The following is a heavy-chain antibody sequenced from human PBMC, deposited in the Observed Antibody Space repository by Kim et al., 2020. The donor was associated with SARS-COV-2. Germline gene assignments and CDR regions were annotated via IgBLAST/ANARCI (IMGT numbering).Heavy chain of an antibody. Sequence: SETLSLTCAVYGGSFSGYYWSWIRQPPGKGLEWIGEINHSGSTNYNPSLKSRVTISVDTSKNQFSLKLSCVTAADTAVYYCARGGYRTRITMVRGVITPRYGMDVWGQGTTVTVSS. V-gene: IGHV4-34*01. J-gene: IGHJ6*02. CDR3: ARGGYRTRITMVRGVITPRYGMDV. CDR1: GGSFSGYY. D-gene: IGHD3-10*01. CDR2: INHSGST.